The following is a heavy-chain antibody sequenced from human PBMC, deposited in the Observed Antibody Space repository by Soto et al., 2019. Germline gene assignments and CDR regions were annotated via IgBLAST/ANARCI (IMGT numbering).Heavy chain of an antibody. CDR3: ARRQDFGGPHYYYGMDV. Sequence: QVQLVESGGGVVQPGRSLRVSCAASGFIINNYAMHWVRQTPGKGLEWVAVISYDGSNKYYADSVKGRFTISRDNSKNTLYIQMNNLRPDDSAVYYCARRQDFGGPHYYYGMDVWGQGTRVTVSS. V-gene: IGHV3-30*04. D-gene: IGHD3-3*01. CDR1: GFIINNYA. J-gene: IGHJ6*02. CDR2: ISYDGSNK.